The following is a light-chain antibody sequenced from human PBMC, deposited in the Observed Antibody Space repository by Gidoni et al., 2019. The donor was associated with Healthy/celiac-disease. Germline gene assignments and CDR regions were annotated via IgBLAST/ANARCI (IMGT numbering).Light chain of an antibody. CDR1: SSDVGCYNY. CDR3: SSYTSSSTPV. Sequence: QSALTQPASVAGAPGQSSTISCTGTSSDVGCYNYVSWYQQHPGKAPKLMIYDVSNRPSGVSNRFSGSKSGNTASLTISGLQAEDEADYYCSSYTSSSTPVFGGGTKLTVL. CDR2: DVS. V-gene: IGLV2-14*03. J-gene: IGLJ3*02.